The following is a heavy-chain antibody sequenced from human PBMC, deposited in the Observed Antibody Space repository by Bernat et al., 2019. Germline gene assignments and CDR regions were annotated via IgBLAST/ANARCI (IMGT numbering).Heavy chain of an antibody. CDR2: INSDGSST. Sequence: EVQLVESGGGLVQPGGSLRLSCAASGFTFSSYWMHWVRQAPGKGLVWVSRINSDGSSTSYADSVKGRFTISRDNAKNTLYLQMNSLTAEDTAVYYCARELPGSNWFDPWGQGILVTVSS. CDR3: ARELPGSNWFDP. CDR1: GFTFSSYW. V-gene: IGHV3-74*01. J-gene: IGHJ5*02. D-gene: IGHD3-10*01.